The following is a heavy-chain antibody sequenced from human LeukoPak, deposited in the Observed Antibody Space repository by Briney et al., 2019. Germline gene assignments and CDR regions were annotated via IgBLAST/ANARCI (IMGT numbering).Heavy chain of an antibody. CDR1: GGTFSSYA. Sequence: ASVKVSCTASGGTFSSYAISWVRQAPGQGLEWMGGIIPIFGTANYAQKFQGRVTITADESTSTAYMELSSLRSEDTAVYYCARVKRPIAARPTKPYYYGMDVWGQGTTVTVSS. V-gene: IGHV1-69*13. J-gene: IGHJ6*02. CDR2: IIPIFGTA. CDR3: ARVKRPIAARPTKPYYYGMDV. D-gene: IGHD6-6*01.